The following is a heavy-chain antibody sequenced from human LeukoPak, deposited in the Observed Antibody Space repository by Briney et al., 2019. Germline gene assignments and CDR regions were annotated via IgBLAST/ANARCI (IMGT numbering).Heavy chain of an antibody. V-gene: IGHV4-59*12. CDR3: ARTGYSYGYYAFDS. Sequence: TSETLSLTCTVSGGSISSYYWSWIRQPPGKGLEWIGYIYYSGITYYSPSLKSRVTISVDTSKNQFSLKLSSVTAADTAVYYCARTGYSYGYYAFDSWGQGTMVTVSS. CDR1: GGSISSYY. J-gene: IGHJ3*02. D-gene: IGHD5-18*01. CDR2: IYYSGIT.